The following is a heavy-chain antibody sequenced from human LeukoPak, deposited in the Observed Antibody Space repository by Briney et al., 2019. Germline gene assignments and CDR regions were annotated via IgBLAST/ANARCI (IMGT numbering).Heavy chain of an antibody. Sequence: ASVKVSCKASGYTFTSYGTSWVRQAPGQGLEWMGWISAYNGNTNYAQKLQGRVTMTTDTSTSTAYMELRSLRSDDTAVYYCARDLGIAVAGYLGYWGQGTLVTVSS. CDR2: ISAYNGNT. V-gene: IGHV1-18*01. J-gene: IGHJ4*02. CDR3: ARDLGIAVAGYLGY. CDR1: GYTFTSYG. D-gene: IGHD6-19*01.